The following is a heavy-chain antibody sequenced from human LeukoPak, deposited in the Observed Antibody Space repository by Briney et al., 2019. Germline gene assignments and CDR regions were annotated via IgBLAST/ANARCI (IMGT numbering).Heavy chain of an antibody. V-gene: IGHV3-30-3*01. D-gene: IGHD3-3*01. Sequence: PGGSLRLSCAASGFTFSSYAMHWVRQAPGKGLEWVAVISYDGSNKYYADSVKGRFTISRDNSKNTLYLQMNSLRAEDTAIYYCAKTEFFGTYYYFWGQGTLVTVSS. CDR1: GFTFSSYA. J-gene: IGHJ4*02. CDR2: ISYDGSNK. CDR3: AKTEFFGTYYYF.